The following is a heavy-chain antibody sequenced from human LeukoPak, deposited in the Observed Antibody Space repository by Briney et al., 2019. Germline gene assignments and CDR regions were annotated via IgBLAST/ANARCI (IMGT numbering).Heavy chain of an antibody. CDR2: IYHSGST. CDR1: GCSISSGGYS. V-gene: IGHV4-30-2*01. Sequence: TLSLTCAVSGCSISSGGYSWIWIRQPPGKGLEWIGYIYHSGSTYYNPSLKSRVTISVDRSKNQFSLKLSSVTAADTAVYYCARGGFYFDYWGQGTLVTVSS. CDR3: ARGGFYFDY. J-gene: IGHJ4*02.